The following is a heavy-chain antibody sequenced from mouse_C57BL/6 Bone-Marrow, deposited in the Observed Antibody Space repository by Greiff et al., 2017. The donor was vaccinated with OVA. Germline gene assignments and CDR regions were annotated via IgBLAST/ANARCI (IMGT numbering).Heavy chain of an antibody. CDR1: GYTFTSYW. CDR3: ARWITTVAYFDY. Sequence: VQLQQPGAELVRPGSSVKLSCKASGYTFTSYWMHWVKQRPIQGLEWIGNIDPSDSETHYNQKFKDKATLTVDKSSSTAYMQLSSLTSEDSAVYYCARWITTVAYFDYWGQGTTLTVSS. V-gene: IGHV1-52*01. D-gene: IGHD1-1*01. J-gene: IGHJ2*01. CDR2: IDPSDSET.